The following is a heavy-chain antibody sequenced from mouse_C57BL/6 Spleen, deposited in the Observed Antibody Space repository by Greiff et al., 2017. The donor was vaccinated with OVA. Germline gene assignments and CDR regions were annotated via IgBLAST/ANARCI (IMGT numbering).Heavy chain of an antibody. CDR2: IYPSDSET. J-gene: IGHJ4*01. CDR1: GYTFTSYW. D-gene: IGHD2-1*01. Sequence: QVQLQQPGAELVRPGSSVKLSCKASGYTFTSYWMDWVKQRPGQGLEWIGNIYPSDSETHYNQKFKDKATLTVDKSSSTAYMQLSSMTSEDSAVYYCARSASSTRDYTRDYAMDYWGQGTSVTVSS. CDR3: ARSASSTRDYTRDYAMDY. V-gene: IGHV1-61*01.